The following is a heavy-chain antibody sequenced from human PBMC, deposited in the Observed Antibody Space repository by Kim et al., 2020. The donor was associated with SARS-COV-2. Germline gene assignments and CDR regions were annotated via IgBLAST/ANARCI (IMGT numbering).Heavy chain of an antibody. Sequence: NPSLKSRVTISVDTSKNQFSLKLSSVTAADTAVYYCARGRSTVAGNGGDYWGQGTLVTVSS. D-gene: IGHD6-19*01. J-gene: IGHJ4*02. CDR3: ARGRSTVAGNGGDY. V-gene: IGHV4-34*01.